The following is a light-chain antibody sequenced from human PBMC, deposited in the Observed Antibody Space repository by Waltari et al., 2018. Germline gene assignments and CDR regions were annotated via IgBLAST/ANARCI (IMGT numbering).Light chain of an antibody. V-gene: IGKV1-8*01. CDR1: QGISSY. CDR3: QQYYSYQWT. CDR2: AAS. J-gene: IGKJ1*01. Sequence: CRASQGISSYLAWYQKKPGKAPKLLIYAASTLQSGVPSRFSGSGSGTDFTLTISCLQSEDFATYYCQQYYSYQWTFGQGTKVEIK.